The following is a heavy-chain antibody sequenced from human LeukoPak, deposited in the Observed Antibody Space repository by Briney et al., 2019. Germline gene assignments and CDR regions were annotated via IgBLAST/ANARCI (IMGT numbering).Heavy chain of an antibody. D-gene: IGHD5-12*01. CDR2: IYYRGST. CDR3: ARDGGYSGYDH. CDR1: GGSISSYY. V-gene: IGHV4-59*01. Sequence: SETLSLTCTVSGGSISSYYWSWIRQPPGKGLEWIGYIYYRGSTNYNPSLKSRVTISVDTSKNQFSLKLSSVTAADTAVYYCARDGGYSGYDHWGQGTLVTVSS. J-gene: IGHJ4*02.